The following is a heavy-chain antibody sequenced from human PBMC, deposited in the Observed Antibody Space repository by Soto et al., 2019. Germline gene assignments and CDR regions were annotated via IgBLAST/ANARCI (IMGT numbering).Heavy chain of an antibody. CDR1: GYTFTSYR. CDR3: ARDFGKSGGACYRL. Sequence: ASVKVSCKASGYTFTSYRISWVRQAPGQGLEWMGWISPYSGNTNYAQKLQGRVTMTTDTSTSTAYMELRSLRSDDTAVYYCARDFGKSGGACYRLWGQGTLVTVSS. J-gene: IGHJ3*01. CDR2: ISPYSGNT. D-gene: IGHD2-21*02. V-gene: IGHV1-18*01.